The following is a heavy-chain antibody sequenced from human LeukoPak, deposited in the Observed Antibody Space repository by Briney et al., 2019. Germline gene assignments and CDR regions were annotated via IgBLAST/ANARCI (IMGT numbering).Heavy chain of an antibody. V-gene: IGHV1-2*04. J-gene: IGHJ6*02. CDR1: GGTFSSYA. Sequence: ASVKVSCKASGGTFSSYAISWVRQAPGQGLEWMGWINPNSGGTNYAQKFQGWVTMTRDTSISTAYMELSRLRSDDTAVYYCAKGSKIAAAGNTNYYYYYGMDVWGQGTTVTVSS. D-gene: IGHD6-13*01. CDR3: AKGSKIAAAGNTNYYYYYGMDV. CDR2: INPNSGGT.